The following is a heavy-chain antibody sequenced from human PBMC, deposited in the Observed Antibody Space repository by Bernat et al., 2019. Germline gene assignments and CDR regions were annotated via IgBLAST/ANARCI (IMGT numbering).Heavy chain of an antibody. CDR2: ISSNGGST. D-gene: IGHD6-6*01. J-gene: IGHJ4*02. CDR1: GFTFSSYA. V-gene: IGHV3-64*01. CDR3: ARGGGIAARPLYY. Sequence: EVQLVESGGGLVQPGGSLRLSCAASGFTFSSYAMHWVRQAPGKGLEYVSAISSNGGSTYYANSVKGRFTISRDNSKNTLYLQMGSLRAEDMAVYYCARGGGIAARPLYYWDQGTLVTVSS.